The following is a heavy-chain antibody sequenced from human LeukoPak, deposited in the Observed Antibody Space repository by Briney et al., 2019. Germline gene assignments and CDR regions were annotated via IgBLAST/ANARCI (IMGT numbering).Heavy chain of an antibody. CDR2: ISGYNGDT. CDR1: GYTFTSYG. CDR3: ARSGWGNRQAFDI. D-gene: IGHD6-19*01. V-gene: IGHV1-18*01. J-gene: IGHJ3*02. Sequence: ASVKVSCKASGYTFTSYGISWVRQAPGQGLEGMGWISGYNGDTKYAQKVQGRVTMTTDTSTSTAYMELRSLRSDDTAVYYCARSGWGNRQAFDIWGQGTMVTVSS.